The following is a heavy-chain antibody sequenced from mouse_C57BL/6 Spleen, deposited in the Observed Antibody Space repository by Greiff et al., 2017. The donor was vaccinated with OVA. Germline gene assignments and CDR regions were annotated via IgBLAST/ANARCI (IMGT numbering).Heavy chain of an antibody. D-gene: IGHD2-2*01. Sequence: QVQLQHPGAELVRPGSSVKLSCKASGYTFTSYWMHWVKQRPIQGLEWIGNIDPSDSETHYNQKFKDKATLTVDKSSSTAYMQLSSLTSEDSAVYYCARYGYDGDFDYWGQGTTLTVSS. J-gene: IGHJ2*01. CDR2: IDPSDSET. CDR3: ARYGYDGDFDY. V-gene: IGHV1-52*01. CDR1: GYTFTSYW.